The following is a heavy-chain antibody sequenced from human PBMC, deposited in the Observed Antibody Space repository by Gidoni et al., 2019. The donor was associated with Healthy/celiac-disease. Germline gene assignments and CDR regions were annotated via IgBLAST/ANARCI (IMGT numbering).Heavy chain of an antibody. CDR3: ARDNFYGDYVGWSPDY. CDR1: GFTFSSYA. Sequence: QVQLVESVGGVVQPGRSLRLSCAASGFTFSSYAMHWVRQAPGKGLEWVAVISYDGSNKYYADSVKGRFTISRDNSKNTLYLQMNSLRAEDTAVYYCARDNFYGDYVGWSPDYWGQGTLVTVSS. J-gene: IGHJ4*02. V-gene: IGHV3-30*01. D-gene: IGHD4-17*01. CDR2: ISYDGSNK.